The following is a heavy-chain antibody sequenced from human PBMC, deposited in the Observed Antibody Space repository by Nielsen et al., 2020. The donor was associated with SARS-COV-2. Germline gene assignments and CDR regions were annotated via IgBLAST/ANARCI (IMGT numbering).Heavy chain of an antibody. V-gene: IGHV1-3*01. CDR3: ARDRCSSTSCYEDY. CDR2: ISAYNGNT. Sequence: WVRQAPGQGLEWMGWISAYNGNTKYSQKFQGRVTITRDTSASTAYMELSSLRSEDTAVYYCARDRCSSTSCYEDYWGQGTLVTVSS. J-gene: IGHJ4*02. D-gene: IGHD2-2*01.